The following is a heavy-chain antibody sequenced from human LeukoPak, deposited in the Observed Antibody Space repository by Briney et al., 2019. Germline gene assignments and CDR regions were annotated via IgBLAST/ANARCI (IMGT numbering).Heavy chain of an antibody. CDR3: ARGAQIVVVPAARNWYFDL. D-gene: IGHD2-2*01. V-gene: IGHV4-34*01. Sequence: NPSETLSLTCAVYGGSFSGYYWSWIRQPPGKGLEWIGEINHSGSTNYNPSLKSRVTISVDTSKNQFSLKLSSVTAADTAVYYCARGAQIVVVPAARNWYFDLWGRGTLVTVSS. J-gene: IGHJ2*01. CDR2: INHSGST. CDR1: GGSFSGYY.